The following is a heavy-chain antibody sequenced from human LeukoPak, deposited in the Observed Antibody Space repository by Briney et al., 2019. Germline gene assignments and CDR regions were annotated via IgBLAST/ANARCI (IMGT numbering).Heavy chain of an antibody. CDR3: ARAQSEIGGYYPEYFRH. J-gene: IGHJ1*01. CDR2: IKSDGST. CDR1: GFTFSSYW. D-gene: IGHD3-22*01. Sequence: PGGSLRLSCAASGFTFSSYWMHWVRQAPGKGLVWVSRIKSDGSTRYADSVKGRFTISRDNAKNTVSLQMTSLRAEDTGVYYCARAQSEIGGYYPEYFRHWGQGTLVIVSS. V-gene: IGHV3-74*01.